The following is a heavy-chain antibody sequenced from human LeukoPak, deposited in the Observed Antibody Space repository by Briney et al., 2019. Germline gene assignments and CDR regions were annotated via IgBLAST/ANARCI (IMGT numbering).Heavy chain of an antibody. D-gene: IGHD3-10*01. CDR3: ARAIPNYYGSGSYLDY. Sequence: ASVKVSCKASGYTFTSYYMHWVRQAPGQGLVWMGIINPSGGSTSYAQKFQGRVTMTRDTSTSTVYMELSSLRSEDTAVYYCARAIPNYYGSGSYLDYWGQGTLVTVSS. V-gene: IGHV1-46*03. CDR2: INPSGGST. CDR1: GYTFTSYY. J-gene: IGHJ4*02.